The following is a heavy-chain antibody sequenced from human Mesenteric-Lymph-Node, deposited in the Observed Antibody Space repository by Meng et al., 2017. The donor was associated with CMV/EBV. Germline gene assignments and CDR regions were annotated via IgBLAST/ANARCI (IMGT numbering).Heavy chain of an antibody. J-gene: IGHJ4*02. CDR2: MNPSDGTT. CDR3: ARDLFGEPMTRGIIGY. Sequence: ASVKVSCKASGYTFTTYYVHWVRQAPGQGLESMGIMNPSDGTTSYAQNFQGRVTMTSDTSTTTVYMELNSLGSDDTAIYYCARDLFGEPMTRGIIGYWGQGTLVTVSS. V-gene: IGHV1-46*01. D-gene: IGHD3-10*01. CDR1: GYTFTTYY.